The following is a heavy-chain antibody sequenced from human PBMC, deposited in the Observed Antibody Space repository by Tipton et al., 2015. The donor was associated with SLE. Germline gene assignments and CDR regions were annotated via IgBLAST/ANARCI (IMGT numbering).Heavy chain of an antibody. CDR2: SYTSGST. D-gene: IGHD2-15*01. V-gene: IGHV4-4*08. CDR3: ARGDCSGGSCQPPYFDC. Sequence: LSLTCTVSGGAISRYYWGWVRQPPGKGLEWVGYSYTSGSTNYNPSPKRRVTTSVETSKKPFSLKRSSVTAADTAVYYCARGDCSGGSCQPPYFDCWGQGTLVTVSS. J-gene: IGHJ4*02. CDR1: GGAISRYY.